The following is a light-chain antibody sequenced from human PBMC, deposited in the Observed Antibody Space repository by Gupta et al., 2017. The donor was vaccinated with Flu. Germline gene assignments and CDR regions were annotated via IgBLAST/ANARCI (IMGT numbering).Light chain of an antibody. CDR1: QSISGW. CDR2: KAS. CDR3: QQYDRSPVT. Sequence: DIQMTQSPSTLSASVGDRVTITCRASQSISGWLVWYQQKPGKPPNLLIYKASTLESGVPSRFSGSGSGTGFTLTISSLRPEDFATYYCQQYDRSPVTFGGGTKVEIK. J-gene: IGKJ4*01. V-gene: IGKV1-5*03.